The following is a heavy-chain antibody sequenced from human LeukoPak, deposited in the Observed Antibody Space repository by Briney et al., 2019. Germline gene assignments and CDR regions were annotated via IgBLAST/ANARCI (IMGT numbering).Heavy chain of an antibody. V-gene: IGHV4-38-2*02. CDR2: IHHSGTT. J-gene: IGHJ5*02. CDR3: ARGWSILRGGDWFDP. CDR1: GYSISSGGY. Sequence: PSETLSLTCTVSGYSISSGGYWGWIRQPPGKGLEWIASIHHSGTTYYTPSLKSRVRISLDPSKNQLSLSLRSVTAADTAVYYCARGWSILRGGDWFDPWGQGTLVTVSS. D-gene: IGHD3-3*02.